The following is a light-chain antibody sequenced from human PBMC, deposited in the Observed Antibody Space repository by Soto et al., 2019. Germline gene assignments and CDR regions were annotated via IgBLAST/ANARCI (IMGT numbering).Light chain of an antibody. Sequence: EIVLTQSPATLSLSQGARATLSCRASQSVSSYLAWYQQKPGQAPRLLIYDASNRAAGIPARFSGSGSGTDFTLTIRSLEPEDFAVYYCQKRSNWPPITFGQGTRLEIK. J-gene: IGKJ5*01. CDR2: DAS. V-gene: IGKV3-11*01. CDR1: QSVSSY. CDR3: QKRSNWPPIT.